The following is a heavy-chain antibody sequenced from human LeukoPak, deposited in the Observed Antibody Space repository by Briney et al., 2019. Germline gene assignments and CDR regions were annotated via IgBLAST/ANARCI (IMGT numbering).Heavy chain of an antibody. CDR1: GGTFSSYA. CDR3: AKPGGHGDFDY. D-gene: IGHD2-8*02. Sequence: ASVKVSCKASGGTFSSYAISWVRQAPGQGLEWMGRIIPILGIANYAQKFQGRVTITADKSTSTAYMELSSLRSEDMAVYYCAKPGGHGDFDYWGQGPRSPSPQ. J-gene: IGHJ4*02. V-gene: IGHV1-69*04. CDR2: IIPILGIA.